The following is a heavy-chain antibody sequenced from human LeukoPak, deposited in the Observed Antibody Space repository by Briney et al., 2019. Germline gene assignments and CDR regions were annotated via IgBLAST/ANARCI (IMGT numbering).Heavy chain of an antibody. D-gene: IGHD3-10*01. V-gene: IGHV4-30-2*01. Sequence: PSQTLSLTCTVSGGSISSGGYYWSWIRQPPGKGLEWIGYIYHSGSTYYNPSLKSRVTISVDRSKNQFSLKLSSVTAADTAVYYCASNVFGAFDIWGQGTMVTVSS. CDR2: IYHSGST. CDR1: GGSISSGGYY. CDR3: ASNVFGAFDI. J-gene: IGHJ3*02.